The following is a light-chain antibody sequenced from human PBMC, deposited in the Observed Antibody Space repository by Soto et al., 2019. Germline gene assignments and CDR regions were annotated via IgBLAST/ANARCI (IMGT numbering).Light chain of an antibody. Sequence: DIQMTQSPSSLSASVGDRVTITCRASQPISFDLNWYQQKPGKAPKLLIYKASTLKSGVPSRFSGSGSGTEFTLTISSLQPDDFATYYCQHYNSYSEAFGQGTKVELK. CDR2: KAS. CDR3: QHYNSYSEA. J-gene: IGKJ1*01. V-gene: IGKV1-5*03. CDR1: QPISFD.